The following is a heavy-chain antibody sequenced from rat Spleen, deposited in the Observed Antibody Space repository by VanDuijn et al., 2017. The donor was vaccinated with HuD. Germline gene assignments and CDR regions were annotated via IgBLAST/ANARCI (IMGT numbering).Heavy chain of an antibody. CDR2: ISYSGST. CDR1: GYSITSNY. V-gene: IGHV3-1*01. CDR3: ARGDGSYVMDA. D-gene: IGHD1-12*02. J-gene: IGHJ4*01. Sequence: EVQLQESGPGLVKPSQSLSLTCSVTGYSITSNYWGWIRKFPGNKMEWMGYISYSGSTSYNPSLKSRISITRDTSTNQFFRQLNSVTTEDTATYYCARGDGSYVMDAWGQGASVTVSS.